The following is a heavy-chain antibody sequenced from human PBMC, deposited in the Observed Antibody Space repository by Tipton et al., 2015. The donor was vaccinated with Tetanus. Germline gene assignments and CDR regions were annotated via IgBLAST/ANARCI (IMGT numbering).Heavy chain of an antibody. CDR1: GFTFSSYG. J-gene: IGHJ4*02. V-gene: IGHV3-30*18. CDR2: ISYDGSNK. Sequence: SLRLSCAASGFTFSSYGMHWVRQAPGKGLEWVAVISYDGSNKYYADSVKGRFTISRDNSKNTLYLQMNSLRAEDTAVYYCANGGRSIAARLPFDYWGQGTLVTVSS. CDR3: ANGGRSIAARLPFDY. D-gene: IGHD6-6*01.